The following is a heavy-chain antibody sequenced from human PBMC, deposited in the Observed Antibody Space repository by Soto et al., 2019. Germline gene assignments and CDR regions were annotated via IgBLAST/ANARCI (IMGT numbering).Heavy chain of an antibody. CDR2: IYYSGST. CDR1: GGSISSYY. V-gene: IGHV4-59*01. Sequence: SETLSLTCTVSGGSISSYYWSWMRQPPGKGLEWIGYIYYSGSTNYNPSLKSRVTISVDTSKNQFSLKLSSVTAADTAVYYCARDRLELRAFDIWGQGTMVTVSS. CDR3: ARDRLELRAFDI. J-gene: IGHJ3*02. D-gene: IGHD1-7*01.